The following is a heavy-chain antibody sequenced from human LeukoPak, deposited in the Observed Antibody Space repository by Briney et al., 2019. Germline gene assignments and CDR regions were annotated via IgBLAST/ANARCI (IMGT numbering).Heavy chain of an antibody. CDR2: TGSNGVT. V-gene: IGHV3-23*01. D-gene: IGHD2-21*01. J-gene: IGHJ4*02. CDR3: ARFTHGGDFDY. Sequence: GGSLRLSCTGSGFTFRTYAFSWVRQAPGKGLEWVSATGSNGVTYYADSVKGRFTISRDNSKNTLYLQMNSLRAEDTAVYYCARFTHGGDFDYWGQGTLVTVSS. CDR1: GFTFRTYA.